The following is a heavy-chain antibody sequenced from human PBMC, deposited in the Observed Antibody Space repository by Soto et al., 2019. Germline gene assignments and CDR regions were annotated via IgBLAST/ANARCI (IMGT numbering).Heavy chain of an antibody. D-gene: IGHD3-22*01. CDR2: ISAYNGNT. CDR1: GYTFTSYG. J-gene: IGHJ4*02. Sequence: GASVKVSFKASGYTFTSYGISWLRQAPGQGLEWMGWISAYNGNTNYAQKLQGRVTMTTDTSTSTAYMELRSLRSDDTAVYYCARDLSSVVSLGYWGQGTLVTVSS. CDR3: ARDLSSVVSLGY. V-gene: IGHV1-18*01.